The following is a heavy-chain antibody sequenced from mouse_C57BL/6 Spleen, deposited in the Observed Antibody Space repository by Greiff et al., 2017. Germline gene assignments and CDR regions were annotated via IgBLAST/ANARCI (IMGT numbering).Heavy chain of an antibody. J-gene: IGHJ4*01. Sequence: EVQVVESGGGLVQPGGSLKLSCAASGFTFSDYYMYWVRQTPEKRLEWVAYISNGGGSTYYPDTVKGRFTISRDNAKNTLYLQMSRLKSEDTAMYYCARQDSPLYAMDYWGQGTSVTVSS. CDR1: GFTFSDYY. CDR2: ISNGGGST. V-gene: IGHV5-12*01. CDR3: ARQDSPLYAMDY.